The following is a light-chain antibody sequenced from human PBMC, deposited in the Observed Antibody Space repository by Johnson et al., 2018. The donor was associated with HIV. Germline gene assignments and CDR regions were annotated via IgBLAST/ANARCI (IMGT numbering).Light chain of an antibody. J-gene: IGLJ1*01. CDR3: GAWDSSLSAHFV. V-gene: IGLV1-51*02. CDR1: SSNIGNNY. CDR2: ENN. Sequence: QSVLTQPPSVSAAPGQKVTISCSGSSSNIGNNYVSWYQQLPGTAPKLLTYENNQRSSGIPDRFSGSRSGTSATLGIAGLQTGDEADYYRGAWDSSLSAHFVFGTGTKVTVL.